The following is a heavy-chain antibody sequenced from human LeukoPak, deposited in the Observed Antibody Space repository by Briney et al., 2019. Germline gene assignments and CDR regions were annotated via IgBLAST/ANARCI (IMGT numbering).Heavy chain of an antibody. Sequence: SETLSLTCTVSGGSISSSSYYWGWIRQPPGKGLEWIGSINYSGSTYYNPSLKSRVTISVDTSKNQFSLKLSSVTAADTAVYYCVYYYGSGSVEYWGQGTLVTVSS. D-gene: IGHD3-10*01. CDR2: INYSGST. J-gene: IGHJ4*02. V-gene: IGHV4-39*01. CDR3: VYYYGSGSVEY. CDR1: GGSISSSSYY.